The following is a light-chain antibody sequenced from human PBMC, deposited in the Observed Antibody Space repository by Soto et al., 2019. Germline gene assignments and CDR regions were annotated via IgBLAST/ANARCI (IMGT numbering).Light chain of an antibody. CDR3: QQYHSYWT. CDR2: KAS. Sequence: DLQMTQSPSSLSASVGERPLIPCRASESISRWLAWYQQKPGKPPNLLIYKASTLGRGVASRFSGTGSGTEFPITISSLQPDDFATYCCQQYHSYWTFGQGTKVDI. V-gene: IGKV1-5*03. CDR1: ESISRW. J-gene: IGKJ1*01.